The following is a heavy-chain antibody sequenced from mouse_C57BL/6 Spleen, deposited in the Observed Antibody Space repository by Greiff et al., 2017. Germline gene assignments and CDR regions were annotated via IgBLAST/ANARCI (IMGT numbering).Heavy chain of an antibody. J-gene: IGHJ2*01. CDR1: GYAFSSSW. D-gene: IGHD2-4*01. Sequence: VQGVESGPELVKPGASVKISCKASGYAFSSSWMNWVKQRPGKGLEWIGRIYPGDGDTNYNGKFKGKATLTADKSSSTAYMQLSSLTSEDSAVYFCAIYYDYDENYWGQGTTLTVSS. V-gene: IGHV1-82*01. CDR2: IYPGDGDT. CDR3: AIYYDYDENY.